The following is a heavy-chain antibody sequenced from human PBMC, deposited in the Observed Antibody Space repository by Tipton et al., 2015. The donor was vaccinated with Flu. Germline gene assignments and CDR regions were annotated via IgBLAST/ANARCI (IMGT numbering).Heavy chain of an antibody. CDR3: ASPPPMPGSSGWYPTLNAFDI. D-gene: IGHD6-19*01. CDR2: IYHSGNT. V-gene: IGHV4-38-2*01. Sequence: LRLSCAVSGYSVSSGYYWGWIRQPPGKGLEWIGSIYHSGNTYYNPSLKSRVTISVDTSKNQFSLKLSSVTAADTAVYYCASPPPMPGSSGWYPTLNAFDIWGQGTMVTVSS. J-gene: IGHJ3*02. CDR1: GYSVSSGYY.